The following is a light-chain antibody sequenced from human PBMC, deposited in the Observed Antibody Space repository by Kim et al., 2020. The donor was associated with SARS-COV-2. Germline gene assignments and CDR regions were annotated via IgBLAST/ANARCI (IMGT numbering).Light chain of an antibody. CDR3: QAWDSSTVV. CDR1: KLGDKY. CDR2: QDR. J-gene: IGLJ2*01. V-gene: IGLV3-1*01. Sequence: SSELTQPPSVSVSPGQTASITCSGDKLGDKYACWYQQKPGQSPVTVIYQDRKRPSGIPERFSGSNSGNTATLTISGTQAMDEADYYCQAWDSSTVVFGGG.